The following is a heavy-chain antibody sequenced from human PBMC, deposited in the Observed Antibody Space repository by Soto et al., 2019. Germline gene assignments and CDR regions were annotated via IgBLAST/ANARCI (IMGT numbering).Heavy chain of an antibody. D-gene: IGHD1-26*01. CDR1: GGSFSGYY. CDR3: ARVRSGRRKSLSHYFDY. J-gene: IGHJ4*02. V-gene: IGHV4-34*01. Sequence: SETLSLTCAVYGGSFSGYYWSGIRQPPGKGLEWSGEINHSGSTNYNPSLKSRVTISVDTSKNQFSLKLSSVTAADTAVYYCARVRSGRRKSLSHYFDYWGQGTLVTVSS. CDR2: INHSGST.